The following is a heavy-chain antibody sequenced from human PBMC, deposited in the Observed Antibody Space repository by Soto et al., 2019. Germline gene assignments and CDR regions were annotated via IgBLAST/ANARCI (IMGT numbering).Heavy chain of an antibody. J-gene: IGHJ6*02. V-gene: IGHV3-23*01. CDR2: ISGSGGST. D-gene: IGHD6-13*01. Sequence: QAGGSLRLSCAASGFTFSSYAMSWVRQAPGKGLEWVSAISGSGGSTYYADSVKGRFTISRDNSKNTLYLQMNSLRAEDTAVYYCVRSGYSSSWYEGNYYYGMDVWGQGTTVTVSS. CDR3: VRSGYSSSWYEGNYYYGMDV. CDR1: GFTFSSYA.